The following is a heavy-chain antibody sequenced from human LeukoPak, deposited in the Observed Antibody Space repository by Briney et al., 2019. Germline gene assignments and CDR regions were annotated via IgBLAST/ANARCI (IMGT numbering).Heavy chain of an antibody. V-gene: IGHV3-30*04. Sequence: GRSLRLSCAASKLPISRSVMHWVHQAPGKGLEWVAVISVEGNRSGIHYADAVKGRFTISRDNSKNIVYLQLGSLTVEDTAVYYCAREGGSSGFAGYFDDWGREPWSASPQ. J-gene: IGHJ4*02. D-gene: IGHD3-16*01. CDR2: ISVEGNRSGI. CDR3: AREGGSSGFAGYFDD. CDR1: KLPISRSV.